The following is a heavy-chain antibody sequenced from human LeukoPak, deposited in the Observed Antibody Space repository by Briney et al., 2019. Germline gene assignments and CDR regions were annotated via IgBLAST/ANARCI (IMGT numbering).Heavy chain of an antibody. V-gene: IGHV3-23*01. CDR1: GFTFSNYG. Sequence: PGGSLRLSCAASGFTFSNYGMSWVRQAPGKGLEWVSGIRDSGDSTYYADSVKGRFTISRDNSKNTLYLQMTSLRAEDTAVYYCARMGPGVGSYFDYWGQGTLVTVSS. CDR2: IRDSGDST. J-gene: IGHJ4*02. D-gene: IGHD3-10*01. CDR3: ARMGPGVGSYFDY.